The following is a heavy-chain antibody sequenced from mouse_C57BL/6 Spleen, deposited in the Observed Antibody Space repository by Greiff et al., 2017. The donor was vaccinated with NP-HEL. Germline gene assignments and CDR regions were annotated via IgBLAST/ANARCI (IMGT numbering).Heavy chain of an antibody. CDR1: GYTFTSYW. Sequence: QVQLQQPGAELVKPGASVKLSCKASGYTFTSYWMHWVKQRPGQGLEWIGMIHPNSGSTNYNEKLKSKATLTVDKSSSTAYMQLSSLTSEDSAVYDCARECDYGSSFLYAMDYWGQGTSVTVSS. J-gene: IGHJ4*01. V-gene: IGHV1-64*01. CDR2: IHPNSGST. CDR3: ARECDYGSSFLYAMDY. D-gene: IGHD1-1*01.